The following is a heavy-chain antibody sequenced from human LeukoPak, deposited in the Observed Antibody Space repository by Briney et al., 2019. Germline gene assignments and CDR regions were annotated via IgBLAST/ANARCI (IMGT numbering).Heavy chain of an antibody. J-gene: IGHJ4*02. D-gene: IGHD3-22*01. V-gene: IGHV4-4*07. CDR3: ARDYYDSSGSNHFDY. Sequence: PSETLSLTCTVSGGSISSYYWSWIRQPAGKGLEWIGRTYTSGSTNYNPSLKSRVTMSVDTSKNQFSLKLSSVTAADTAVYYCARDYYDSSGSNHFDYWGQGTLVTVSS. CDR2: TYTSGST. CDR1: GGSISSYY.